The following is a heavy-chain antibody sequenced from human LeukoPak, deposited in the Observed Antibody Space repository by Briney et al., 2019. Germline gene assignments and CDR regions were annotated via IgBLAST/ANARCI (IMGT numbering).Heavy chain of an antibody. CDR1: GFTFSSYE. CDR3: ARGNPKTYYDFWSGYYPWFDP. J-gene: IGHJ5*02. Sequence: PGGSLRLSCAASGFTFSSYEMNWVRQAPGKGLEWVSYISSSGSTTYYADSVKGRFTISRDNAKNSLYLQMNSLRAEDTAVYYCARGNPKTYYDFWSGYYPWFDPWGQGTLVTVSS. CDR2: ISSSGSTT. V-gene: IGHV3-48*03. D-gene: IGHD3-3*01.